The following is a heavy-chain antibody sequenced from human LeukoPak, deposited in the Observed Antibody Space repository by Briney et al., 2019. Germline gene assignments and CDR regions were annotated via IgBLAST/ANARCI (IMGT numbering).Heavy chain of an antibody. CDR2: IYYSGNT. D-gene: IGHD5-18*01. J-gene: IGHJ3*02. Sequence: SETLSLTCTVSGGSISSYYWSWIRQPPGRGLEWIGYIYYSGNTNYNPSLKSRVTISVDTSKNQFSLKLRSVTAADTAVYYCARLDLTAMVRFYAFDIWGQGTMVTVSS. V-gene: IGHV4-59*08. CDR3: ARLDLTAMVRFYAFDI. CDR1: GGSISSYY.